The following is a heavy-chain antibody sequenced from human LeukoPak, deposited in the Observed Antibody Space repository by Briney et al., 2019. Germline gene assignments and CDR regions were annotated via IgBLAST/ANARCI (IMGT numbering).Heavy chain of an antibody. J-gene: IGHJ4*02. CDR3: ARGGFNYYYDSSGYCLDY. CDR2: ISAYNGNT. CDR1: GYTFTSYG. D-gene: IGHD3-22*01. Sequence: VASVKVSCKASGYTFTSYGISWVRQAPGQGLEWMGWISAYNGNTNYAQKLQGRVTMTRDTSISTAYMELSRLRSDDTAVYYCARGGFNYYYDSSGYCLDYWGQGTLVTVSS. V-gene: IGHV1-18*01.